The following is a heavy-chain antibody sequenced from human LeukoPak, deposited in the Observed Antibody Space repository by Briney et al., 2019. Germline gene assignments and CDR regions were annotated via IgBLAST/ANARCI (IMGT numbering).Heavy chain of an antibody. CDR2: ISSNGGST. D-gene: IGHD3-10*01. CDR1: GFTFSSYA. V-gene: IGHV3-64*01. J-gene: IGHJ6*03. Sequence: GGSLRLSCAASGFTFSSYAMHWVRQAPGKGLEYVSAISSNGGSTYYANSVKGRFTISGDNSKNTLYLQMSSLRAEDMAVYYCARTRGFDGGYYYMDVWGKGTTVTVSS. CDR3: ARTRGFDGGYYYMDV.